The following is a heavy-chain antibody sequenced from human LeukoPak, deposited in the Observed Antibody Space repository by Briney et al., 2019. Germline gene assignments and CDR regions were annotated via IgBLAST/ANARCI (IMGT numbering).Heavy chain of an antibody. V-gene: IGHV3-48*04. Sequence: GGSLRLSCAASGFTFSSYSMNWVRQAPGKGLEWVSYISSSSSTIYYADSVKGRFTISRDNAKNSLYLQMNSLRAEDTAVYYCAIQQGRRGDALDYWGQGTLVTASS. CDR3: AIQQGRRGDALDY. D-gene: IGHD3-16*01. CDR1: GFTFSSYS. CDR2: ISSSSSTI. J-gene: IGHJ4*02.